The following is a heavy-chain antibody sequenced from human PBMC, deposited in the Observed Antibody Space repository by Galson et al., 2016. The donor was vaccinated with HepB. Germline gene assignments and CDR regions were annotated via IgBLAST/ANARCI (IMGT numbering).Heavy chain of an antibody. D-gene: IGHD6-6*01. CDR1: GFTFSSYG. CDR3: AREDSSSSRYSYYSYYYMDV. CDR2: IWYDGSNK. J-gene: IGHJ6*03. V-gene: IGHV3-33*01. Sequence: SLRLSCAASGFTFSSYGMHWVRQAPGKGLEWVAVIWYDGSNKYYADSVKGRFTISRDNSKNTLYLQMNSLGAEDTAVYYCAREDSSSSRYSYYSYYYMDVWGKGTTVTVSS.